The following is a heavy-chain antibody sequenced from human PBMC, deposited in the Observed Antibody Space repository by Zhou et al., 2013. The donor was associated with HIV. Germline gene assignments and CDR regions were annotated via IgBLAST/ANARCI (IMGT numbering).Heavy chain of an antibody. V-gene: IGHV1-18*01. CDR2: ISGYSGNT. J-gene: IGHJ4*02. D-gene: IGHD6-6*01. CDR3: ARFSSSSVDY. Sequence: QVQLMQSGAEVKKPGASVKVSCKASGYTFTSYAISWVRQAPGQGLEWMGWISGYSGNTNYAQKLQGRVTMTTDTSTTTAYMELRSLRSEDTAVYYCARFSSSSVDYWGQGTLVTVSS. CDR1: GYTFTSYA.